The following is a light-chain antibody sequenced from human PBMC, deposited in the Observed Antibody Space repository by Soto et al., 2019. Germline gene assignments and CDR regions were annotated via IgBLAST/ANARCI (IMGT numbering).Light chain of an antibody. V-gene: IGKV3-11*01. CDR1: QSVSSY. CDR2: DSS. J-gene: IGKJ4*01. Sequence: EIVLTQSPATLSLSPGERATLSCRASQSVSSYLAWYQQKPGQAPRLLIYDSSNRATGIPARFSGSGSGTGFTLTSSSLEPEDSVYYHCQQRSNWPLTFGGGTKVEIK. CDR3: QQRSNWPLT.